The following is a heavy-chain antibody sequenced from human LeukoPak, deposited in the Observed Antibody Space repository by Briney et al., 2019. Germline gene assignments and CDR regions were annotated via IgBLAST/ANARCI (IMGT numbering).Heavy chain of an antibody. J-gene: IGHJ5*02. CDR2: IGDSRGST. V-gene: IGHV3-23*01. D-gene: IGHD6-13*01. Sequence: PGGSLRLSCAASGFTFSSYGMSWVRQAPGKGLEWVSSIGDSRGSTYYADFVKGRFTISRDNSKNTLYLQMNSLRPEDTAVYYCAKAPAGPEYSTSWKFGYNWFDPWGQGTLVTVSS. CDR3: AKAPAGPEYSTSWKFGYNWFDP. CDR1: GFTFSSYG.